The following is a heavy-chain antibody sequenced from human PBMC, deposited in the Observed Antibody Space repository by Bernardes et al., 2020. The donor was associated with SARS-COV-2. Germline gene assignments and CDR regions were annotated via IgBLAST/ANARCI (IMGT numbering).Heavy chain of an antibody. CDR1: GGSISSSSYY. J-gene: IGHJ4*02. CDR3: ARQHLGGVTIFGVVTTDRYFNY. V-gene: IGHV4-39*01. CDR2: IYYSGST. D-gene: IGHD3-3*01. Sequence: ETLSLTCTVSGGSISSSSYYWGWIRQPPGKGLEWIGSIYYSGSTYYNPSLKSRVTISVDTSKNQFSLKLSSVTAADTAVYYCARQHLGGVTIFGVVTTDRYFNYWGQGTLVTVSS.